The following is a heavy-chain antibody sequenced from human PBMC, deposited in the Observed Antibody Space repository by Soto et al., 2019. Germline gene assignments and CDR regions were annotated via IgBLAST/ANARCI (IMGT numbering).Heavy chain of an antibody. CDR2: ISAYNGNT. J-gene: IGHJ5*02. D-gene: IGHD2-2*01. V-gene: IGHV1-18*01. CDR1: GYTFTSYG. Sequence: ASVKVSCKASGYTFTSYGISWVRQAPGQGLEWMGWISAYNGNTNYAQKLQGRVTMTTDTSTSTAYMELRSLRSDDTAVYYCARDTRTYQLLFSRLLDPWGQGTLVTVSS. CDR3: ARDTRTYQLLFSRLLDP.